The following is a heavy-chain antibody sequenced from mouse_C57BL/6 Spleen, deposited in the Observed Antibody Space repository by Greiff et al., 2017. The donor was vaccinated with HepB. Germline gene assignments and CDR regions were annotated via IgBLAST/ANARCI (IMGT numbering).Heavy chain of an antibody. V-gene: IGHV1-4*01. CDR3: AREGLRGYFDV. J-gene: IGHJ1*03. D-gene: IGHD2-4*01. CDR1: GYTFTSYT. CDR2: INPSSGYT. Sequence: QVQLQQSGAELARPGASVKMSCKASGYTFTSYTMHWVQQRPGQGLEWIGYINPSSGYTKYNQKFKDKATLTADKSSSTAYMQLSSLTSEDSAVYYCAREGLRGYFDVWGTGTTVTVSS.